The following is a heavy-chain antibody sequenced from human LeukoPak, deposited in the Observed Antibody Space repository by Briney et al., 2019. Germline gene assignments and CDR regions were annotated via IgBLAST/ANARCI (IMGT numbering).Heavy chain of an antibody. CDR3: ARGADSSGYYSIFYFDY. J-gene: IGHJ4*02. CDR1: GGSIRSYY. Sequence: SETLSLTCTVSGGSIRSYYWSWIRQPPGKGLEWIANIYYSGSTNYNPSLKSRVTISVDTSKNQFSLKLSSVTAADTAVYYCARGADSSGYYSIFYFDYWGQGTLVTVSS. D-gene: IGHD3-22*01. V-gene: IGHV4-59*01. CDR2: IYYSGST.